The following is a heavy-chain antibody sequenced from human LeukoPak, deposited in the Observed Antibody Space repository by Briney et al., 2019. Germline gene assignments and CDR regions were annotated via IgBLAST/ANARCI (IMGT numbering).Heavy chain of an antibody. J-gene: IGHJ5*02. CDR3: ARRNTYNWFYP. D-gene: IGHD2/OR15-2a*01. V-gene: IGHV4-59*01. CDR2: IYYSGTT. CDR1: GGTINSYY. Sequence: SETLSLTCTVTGGTINSYYSSWIRQPPGKGLEWIGYIYYSGTTSYYPSFKSRVTISVDTSKNQFSLKLSSVTAADTAVYYCARRNTYNWFYPWGQGTLVTVSS.